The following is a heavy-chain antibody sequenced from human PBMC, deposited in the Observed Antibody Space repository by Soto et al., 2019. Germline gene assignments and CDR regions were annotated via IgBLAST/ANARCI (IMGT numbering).Heavy chain of an antibody. D-gene: IGHD3-16*02. CDR2: IVVGSGNT. CDR3: AAAPGYYDYIWGSYPFDY. J-gene: IGHJ4*02. Sequence: SVKVSCKASGFTFTSSAMQWVRQARGQRLEWIGWIVVGSGNTNYAQKFQERVTITRDMSTSTAYMELSSLRSEDTAVYYCAAAPGYYDYIWGSYPFDYWGQGTLVTVSS. V-gene: IGHV1-58*02. CDR1: GFTFTSSA.